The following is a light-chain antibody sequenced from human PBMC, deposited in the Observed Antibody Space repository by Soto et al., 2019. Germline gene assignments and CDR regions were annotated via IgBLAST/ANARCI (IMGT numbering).Light chain of an antibody. J-gene: IGKJ1*01. CDR3: QKYNDWPPK. CDR2: GAS. V-gene: IGKV3-15*01. CDR1: HSISVTY. Sequence: EIVLTQSPCTLSFSPGERATLSCRASHSISVTYLAWYQQKPGQAPRLLIYGASTRATGIPARFSGSGSGTEFTLSIGSLQSEDFAVYYCQKYNDWPPKFGQGTKVDIK.